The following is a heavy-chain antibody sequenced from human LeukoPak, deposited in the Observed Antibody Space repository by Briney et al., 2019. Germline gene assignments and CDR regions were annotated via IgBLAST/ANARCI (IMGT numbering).Heavy chain of an antibody. CDR2: IGAYNGNT. CDR3: ARDYSSYWERQRDRDPNAFDI. D-gene: IGHD1-26*01. J-gene: IGHJ3*02. V-gene: IGHV1-18*01. CDR1: GYTFTSYG. Sequence: ASVKVSCKASGYTFTSYGISWVRQAPGQGLEWMGWIGAYNGNTNYAQKLQGRVTMTTDTSTSTAYMELRSLRSDDTAVYYCARDYSSYWERQRDRDPNAFDIWGQGTMVTVSS.